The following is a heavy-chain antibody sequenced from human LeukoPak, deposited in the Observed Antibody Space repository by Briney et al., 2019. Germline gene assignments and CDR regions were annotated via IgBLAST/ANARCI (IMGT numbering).Heavy chain of an antibody. Sequence: GGSLRLSCAASGFTFSSYWMSWVRQAPGKGLEWVANIKEDGSEKYYVDSVKGRFTISRDNAKNSLYLQMNSLRAEDTAVYYCTRSPKIYSSSWFGWGQGTLVTVSS. D-gene: IGHD6-13*01. CDR3: TRSPKIYSSSWFG. J-gene: IGHJ4*02. CDR1: GFTFSSYW. V-gene: IGHV3-7*03. CDR2: IKEDGSEK.